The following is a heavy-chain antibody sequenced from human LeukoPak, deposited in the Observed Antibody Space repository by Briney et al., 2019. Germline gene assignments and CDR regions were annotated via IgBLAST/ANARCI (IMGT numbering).Heavy chain of an antibody. CDR1: GGSISSSSYY. V-gene: IGHV4-39*07. CDR2: IYYSGST. J-gene: IGHJ3*02. D-gene: IGHD3-22*01. CDR3: AREGGGSYYDSSGYRNAFDI. Sequence: PSETLSLTCTVSGGSISSSSYYWGWIRQPPGKGLEWIGSIYYSGSTYYNPSLKSRVTISVDTSKNQFSLKLSSVTAADTAVYYCAREGGGSYYDSSGYRNAFDIWGQGTMVTVSS.